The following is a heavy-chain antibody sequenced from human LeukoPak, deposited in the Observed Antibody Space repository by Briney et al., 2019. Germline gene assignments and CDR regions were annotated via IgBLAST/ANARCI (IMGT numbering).Heavy chain of an antibody. Sequence: GGSLRLSCAASGFTFDAFGMTWVRHAPGKGLEWVSAIRGDAGSTGYADSVKGRFTISRDNAKNSLYLQMNSLRAEDTAVYYCATTPGIAAAGTGGAFDIWGQGTMVTVSS. J-gene: IGHJ3*02. CDR1: GFTFDAFG. V-gene: IGHV3-20*04. CDR3: ATTPGIAAAGTGGAFDI. D-gene: IGHD6-13*01. CDR2: IRGDAGST.